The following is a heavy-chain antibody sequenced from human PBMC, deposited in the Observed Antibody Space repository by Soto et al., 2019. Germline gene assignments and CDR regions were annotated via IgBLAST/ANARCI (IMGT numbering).Heavy chain of an antibody. D-gene: IGHD7-27*01. J-gene: IGHJ5*02. CDR2: ISPSGGDT. CDR3: ARGWGSSDP. CDR1: TFTLSSYG. V-gene: IGHV3-23*01. Sequence: EVPLLESAGRLVQTGGSLIVACVAYTFTLSSYGMTWVRQAPGKGLEWVSSISPSGGDTYYADSVKGRVTISRDNSINTLYLQMDSLRVEDTALYYCARGWGSSDPWGQGTLVTVSS.